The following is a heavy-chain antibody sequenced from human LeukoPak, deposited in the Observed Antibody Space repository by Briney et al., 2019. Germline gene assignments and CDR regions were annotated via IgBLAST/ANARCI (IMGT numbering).Heavy chain of an antibody. V-gene: IGHV5-51*01. J-gene: IGHJ4*02. CDR3: ARQGGYSGYDLDY. CDR2: IYPGDSDT. CDR1: GYRFTSYW. D-gene: IGHD5-12*01. Sequence: GESLKISCKGSGYRFTSYWIAWVRHMPGKGLEWMGIIYPGDSDTKYSPSFQGQVTMSADKSISTAYLQWSSLKASDTAMYYCARQGGYSGYDLDYWGQGTLVTVSS.